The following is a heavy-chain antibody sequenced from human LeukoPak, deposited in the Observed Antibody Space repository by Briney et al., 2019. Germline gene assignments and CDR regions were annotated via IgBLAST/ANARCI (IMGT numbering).Heavy chain of an antibody. J-gene: IGHJ4*02. D-gene: IGHD1-26*01. V-gene: IGHV3-15*07. CDR1: GFTFSNAW. CDR2: IKSKTGGGTI. CDR3: TTAAFVGATAY. Sequence: GGSLRLSCAASGFTFSNAWMNWVRQAPGKGLEWVGRIKSKTGGGTIDYAAPVKGRFTISRDDSKDTLYLQMNSLKSEDTAVYHCTTAAFVGATAYWGQGALVTVSS.